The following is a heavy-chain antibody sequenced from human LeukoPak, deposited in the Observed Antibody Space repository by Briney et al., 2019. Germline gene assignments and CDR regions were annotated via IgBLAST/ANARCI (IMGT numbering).Heavy chain of an antibody. CDR3: AKDRVAVAYYYGMDV. CDR2: ISWNSGSI. Sequence: GGSLRLSCAASGFTFDDYAMHWVRQAPGKGLEWVSGISWNSGSIGYADSVKGRFTISRDNAKNSLYLQMNSLRAEDTALYYCAKDRVAVAYYYGMDVWGQGTTVTVSS. CDR1: GFTFDDYA. D-gene: IGHD2-15*01. J-gene: IGHJ6*02. V-gene: IGHV3-9*01.